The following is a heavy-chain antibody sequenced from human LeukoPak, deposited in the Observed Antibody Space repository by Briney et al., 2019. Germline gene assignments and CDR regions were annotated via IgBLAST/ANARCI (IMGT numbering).Heavy chain of an antibody. CDR2: ITESGGGA. V-gene: IGHV3-23*01. J-gene: IGHJ4*02. CDR1: GFTFRSYG. Sequence: GGSLRLSCAASGFTFRSYGMSWVRQAPGEGLEWVSTITESGGGAYYADSVKGRFTISRDNSKNTVYLQMNSLRAEDTAAYYCAKSGPYYFDYWGQGTLVTVSS. CDR3: AKSGPYYFDY.